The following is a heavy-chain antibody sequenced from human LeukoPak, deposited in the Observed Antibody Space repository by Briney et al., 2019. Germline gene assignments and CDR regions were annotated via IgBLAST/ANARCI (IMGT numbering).Heavy chain of an antibody. V-gene: IGHV1-18*01. J-gene: IGHJ4*02. CDR2: ISAYNGNT. Sequence: ASVKVSCKASGYTFTSYGISWVRQAPGQGLEWMGWISAYNGNTNYAQKLQGRVTMTTDTSTSTAYMELRSLRSDDTAVYYCARGPSKWELLGTGLLDYWGRGTLVTVSS. CDR3: ARGPSKWELLGTGLLDY. CDR1: GYTFTSYG. D-gene: IGHD1-26*01.